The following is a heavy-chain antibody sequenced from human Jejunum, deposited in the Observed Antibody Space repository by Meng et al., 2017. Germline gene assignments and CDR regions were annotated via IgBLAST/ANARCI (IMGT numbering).Heavy chain of an antibody. V-gene: IGHV3-30*01. D-gene: IGHD2-2*01. CDR1: GFTFSSYA. J-gene: IGHJ6*02. Sequence: GESLKISCAASGFTFSSYAMHWVRQAPGKGLEWVTVIYFDASNKDYADSVKGRFTISRDNSKNTLYLQMNSLRPEDTAVYFCARVGRSCSTTSCSTYYYYGMDVWGQGTMVTVSS. CDR2: IYFDASNK. CDR3: ARVGRSCSTTSCSTYYYYGMDV.